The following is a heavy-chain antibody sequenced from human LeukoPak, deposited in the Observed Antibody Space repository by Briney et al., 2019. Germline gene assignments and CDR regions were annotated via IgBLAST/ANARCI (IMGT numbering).Heavy chain of an antibody. CDR2: INHSGST. J-gene: IGHJ3*02. CDR1: GGSFSGYY. CDR3: ARAPETMVRGVIPHAFDI. Sequence: PSETLSLTCAVYGGSFSGYYWSWIRQPPGKGLEWIGEINHSGSTNYNPSLKSRVTISVDTSKNQFSLKLSSVTAADTAVYYCARAPETMVRGVIPHAFDIWGQGTMVTVSS. V-gene: IGHV4-34*01. D-gene: IGHD3-10*01.